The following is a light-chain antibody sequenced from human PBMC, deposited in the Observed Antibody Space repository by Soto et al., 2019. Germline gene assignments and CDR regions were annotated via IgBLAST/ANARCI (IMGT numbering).Light chain of an antibody. CDR1: QRVTSTY. CDR3: QQRSDWLPIT. J-gene: IGKJ5*01. V-gene: IGKV3D-20*02. Sequence: EVVLTQSPGTLSLSPGERATLSCRASQRVTSTYLAWYQQKPGQAPRLLIYDVSYRATGIPVRFSGSGSGTDFTLTISSLEPEDFAVYYCQQRSDWLPITFGQGTRLEIK. CDR2: DVS.